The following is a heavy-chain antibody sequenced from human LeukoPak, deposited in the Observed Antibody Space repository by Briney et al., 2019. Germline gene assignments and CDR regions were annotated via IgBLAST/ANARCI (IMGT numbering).Heavy chain of an antibody. V-gene: IGHV4-31*03. CDR3: AGSEITFGGVIVS. CDR2: IYYSGST. D-gene: IGHD3-16*02. J-gene: IGHJ5*02. Sequence: SETLSLTCTVSGGSISSGGYYWSWIRQHPGKGLEWIGYIYYSGSTYYNPSLKSRVTISVDTSKNQFSLKLSSVTAADTAVYYCAGSEITFGGVIVSWGQGTLVTVSS. CDR1: GGSISSGGYY.